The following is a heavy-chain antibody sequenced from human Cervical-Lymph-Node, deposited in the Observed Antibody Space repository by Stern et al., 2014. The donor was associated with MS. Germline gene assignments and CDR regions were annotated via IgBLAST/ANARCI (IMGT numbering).Heavy chain of an antibody. CDR1: GYTFTTPNYG. Sequence: QVQLVQAGPEVRQPGASVRVYCTASGYTFTTPNYGIAWVREAPGSGLWWLGWISSYNGNTVYAQKLQDRVTMTTDTSTRTAYMELRSLRSDDTAFDSCARDRLRDFKDYHFDSWGQGTLVTVSS. V-gene: IGHV1-18*01. D-gene: IGHD4-11*01. CDR3: ARDRLRDFKDYHFDS. CDR2: ISSYNGNT. J-gene: IGHJ4*02.